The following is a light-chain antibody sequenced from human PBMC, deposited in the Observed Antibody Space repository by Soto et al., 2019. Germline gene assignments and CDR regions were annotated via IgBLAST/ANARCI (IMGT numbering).Light chain of an antibody. CDR3: SSYAGGNRVV. CDR2: DVS. CDR1: NSDVGGYNF. V-gene: IGLV2-8*01. Sequence: QSVPTQPPSASGSPGQSVTISCTGTNSDVGGYNFVSWYQKHPGKVPKVIIFDVSKRPSGVPDRFSGSKSGNTASLTVSGLQPEDEADYYCSSYAGGNRVVFGGGTKVTVL. J-gene: IGLJ2*01.